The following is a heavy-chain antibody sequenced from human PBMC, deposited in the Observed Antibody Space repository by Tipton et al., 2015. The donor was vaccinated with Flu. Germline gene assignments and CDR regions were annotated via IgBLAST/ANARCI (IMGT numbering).Heavy chain of an antibody. CDR3: VRDYRSSSGRLDY. Sequence: TLSLTCTVSGGSVSSGSYCWSWIRQSPGKGLEWIGCISYTGRAKYNPSLKSRVTMSVDTSNYQFSLRLSSVTAADTAVYHCVRDYRSSSGRLDYWGQGTLVTVSP. CDR1: GGSVSSGSYC. CDR2: ISYTGRA. D-gene: IGHD6-13*01. V-gene: IGHV4-61*01. J-gene: IGHJ4*02.